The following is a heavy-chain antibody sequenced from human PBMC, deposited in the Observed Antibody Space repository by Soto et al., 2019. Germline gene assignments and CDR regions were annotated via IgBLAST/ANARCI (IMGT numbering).Heavy chain of an antibody. V-gene: IGHV1-24*01. CDR3: ATKNQYCSSTSCPGYYYYYMDV. CDR2: FDPEDGET. Sequence: ASVKVSCKVSGYTLTELSMHWVRQAPGKGLEWMGGFDPEDGETIYAQKFQGRVTMTEDTATDTAYMELSSLRSEDTAVYYCATKNQYCSSTSCPGYYYYYMDVWGKGTTVTVSS. D-gene: IGHD2-2*01. CDR1: GYTLTELS. J-gene: IGHJ6*03.